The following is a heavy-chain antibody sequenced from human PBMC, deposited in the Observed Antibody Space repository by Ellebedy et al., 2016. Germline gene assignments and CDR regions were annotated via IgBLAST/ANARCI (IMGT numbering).Heavy chain of an antibody. D-gene: IGHD3-3*01. Sequence: GESLKISCAASGFTFSSYWMHWVRQAPGKGLVWVSRINSDGSSTTYADSVKGRFTISRDNAKNTLYLQMNSLRAEDTAVYYCARPHYDIWSGYYAYYYYYGMDVWGQGTTVTVSS. CDR2: INSDGSST. V-gene: IGHV3-74*01. CDR3: ARPHYDIWSGYYAYYYYYGMDV. J-gene: IGHJ6*02. CDR1: GFTFSSYW.